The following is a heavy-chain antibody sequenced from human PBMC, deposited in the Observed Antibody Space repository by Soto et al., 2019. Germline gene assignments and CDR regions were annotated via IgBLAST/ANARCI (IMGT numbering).Heavy chain of an antibody. Sequence: QVQLVQSGAEVKKPGSSVKVSCKASGGTFSTSAICWVRQAPGQGLEWMGGIIPIFGAANYAQKFRDKVTITADKSTSTAYMELNSLRSEDTAVYYCARVPSSGWFYFDYWGQGTLVTVSS. D-gene: IGHD6-19*01. CDR1: GGTFSTSA. CDR2: IIPIFGAA. V-gene: IGHV1-69*14. J-gene: IGHJ4*02. CDR3: ARVPSSGWFYFDY.